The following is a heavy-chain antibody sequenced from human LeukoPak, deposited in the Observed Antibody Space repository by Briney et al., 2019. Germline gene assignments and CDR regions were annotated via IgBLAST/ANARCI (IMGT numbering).Heavy chain of an antibody. V-gene: IGHV3-21*01. CDR3: ARVLETDCRGGSCYSGLDY. CDR2: ISRTGRYI. Sequence: PGGSLRLSCAASGFTFSSYNMNWVRQAPGRGLEWVSSISRTGRYIYYADSVKGRFTISRDNAQNSLYLQMNSLRVEDTAVYYCARVLETDCRGGSCYSGLDYWGQGTLVTVSS. D-gene: IGHD2-15*01. CDR1: GFTFSSYN. J-gene: IGHJ4*02.